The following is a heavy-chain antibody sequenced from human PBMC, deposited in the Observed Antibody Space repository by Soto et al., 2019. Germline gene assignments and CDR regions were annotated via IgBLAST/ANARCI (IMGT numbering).Heavy chain of an antibody. CDR3: TTREYCSGGSCFNWFDP. CDR2: IYHSGST. J-gene: IGHJ5*02. D-gene: IGHD2-15*01. Sequence: QVQLQESGPGLVKPSGTLSLTCAVSGGSISSSNWWSGVRQPPGKGLEWIGEIYHSGSTNYNPSLKSRVTISVDKSKNQFSLKLSSVTAADTAVYYCTTREYCSGGSCFNWFDPWGQGTLVTVSS. V-gene: IGHV4-4*02. CDR1: GGSISSSNW.